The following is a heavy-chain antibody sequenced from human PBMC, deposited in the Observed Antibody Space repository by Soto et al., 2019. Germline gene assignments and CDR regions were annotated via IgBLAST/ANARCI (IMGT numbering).Heavy chain of an antibody. CDR2: IYYSGST. J-gene: IGHJ5*02. CDR3: ARRVTYNWFDP. V-gene: IGHV4-59*08. Sequence: QVQLQESGPGLVKPSETLSLTCTVSGGPISSYYWSWIRQPPGKGLEWIGYIYYSGSTNYNPSLKSRVTISVDTSKKQFSLNLSSVTAADTAVYYWARRVTYNWFDPWGQGTLVTVSS. CDR1: GGPISSYY. D-gene: IGHD4-4*01.